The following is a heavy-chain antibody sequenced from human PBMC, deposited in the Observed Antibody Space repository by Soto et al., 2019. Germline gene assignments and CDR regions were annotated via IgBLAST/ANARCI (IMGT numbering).Heavy chain of an antibody. CDR1: GGTFSSYA. J-gene: IGHJ6*02. V-gene: IGHV1-69*13. CDR3: ARALGRSRMAVAGTEYYYYGMDV. D-gene: IGHD6-19*01. Sequence: SVKVSCKASGGTFSSYAISWVRQAPGQGLEWMGGIIPIFGTANYAQKFQGRVTITADESTSTAYMELSSLRSEDTAVYYCARALGRSRMAVAGTEYYYYGMDVWGQGTTVTVPS. CDR2: IIPIFGTA.